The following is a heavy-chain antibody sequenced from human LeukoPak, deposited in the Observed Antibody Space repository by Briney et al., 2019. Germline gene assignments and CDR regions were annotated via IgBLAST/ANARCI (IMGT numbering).Heavy chain of an antibody. CDR1: GYTFTSYG. V-gene: IGHV1-18*01. CDR2: ISAYNGNT. D-gene: IGHD4-11*01. Sequence: ASVKVSCKASGYTFTSYGISWVRQAPGQGLEWMGCISAYNGNTNYAQKLQGRVTMTTDTSTSTAYMELRSLRSDDTAVYYCAREGGYSNYDRALDYYYYMDVWGKGTTVTVSS. CDR3: AREGGYSNYDRALDYYYYMDV. J-gene: IGHJ6*03.